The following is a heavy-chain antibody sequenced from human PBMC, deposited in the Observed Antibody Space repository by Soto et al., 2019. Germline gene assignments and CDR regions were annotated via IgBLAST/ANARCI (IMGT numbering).Heavy chain of an antibody. CDR2: IYPGDSDT. CDR3: ARSSHPPGIAAAWFDP. J-gene: IGHJ5*02. Sequence: GESLKISCKGSGYSFTSYWIGWVRQMPGKGLEWMGIIYPGDSDTRYSPSFQGQVTISADKSISTAYLQWSSLKASDTAMYYCARSSHPPGIAAAWFDPWGQGTLVTVSS. V-gene: IGHV5-51*01. D-gene: IGHD6-13*01. CDR1: GYSFTSYW.